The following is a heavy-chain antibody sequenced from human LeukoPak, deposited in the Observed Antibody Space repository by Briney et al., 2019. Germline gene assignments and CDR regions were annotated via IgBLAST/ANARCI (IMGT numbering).Heavy chain of an antibody. V-gene: IGHV3-30-3*01. CDR3: ARDSRDYYYGMDV. CDR2: ISYDGSNK. J-gene: IGHJ6*02. CDR1: GFTFSSYA. Sequence: TGGSLRLSCAASGFTFSSYAMHWVRQAPGKGLEWVAVISYDGSNKYYADSVKGRFTISRDNSKNTLYLQMNSLRAEDTAVYYCARDSRDYYYGMDVWGQGTTVTVSS.